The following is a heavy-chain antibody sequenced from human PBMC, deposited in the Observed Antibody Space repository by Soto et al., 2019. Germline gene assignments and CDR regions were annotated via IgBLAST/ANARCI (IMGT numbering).Heavy chain of an antibody. D-gene: IGHD3-10*01. CDR1: GYTFTSYA. J-gene: IGHJ4*02. Sequence: QVQLVQSGAEVKKPGASVKVSCKASGYTFTSYAIHWVRQAPGQRLEWMGWINAGDGVTKYSQKFQGRVTITWDTSASTPYMELSSLRSEDTAGFYCARGDAGADFGYWGQGTLVTVSS. V-gene: IGHV1-3*01. CDR2: INAGDGVT. CDR3: ARGDAGADFGY.